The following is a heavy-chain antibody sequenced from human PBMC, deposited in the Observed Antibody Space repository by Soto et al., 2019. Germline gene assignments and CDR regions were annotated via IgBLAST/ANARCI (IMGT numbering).Heavy chain of an antibody. CDR1: GYTFTGYG. CDR2: ISGAGHTI. V-gene: IGHV3-48*02. CDR3: ARDMSGWTGTVWFDP. D-gene: IGHD1-1*01. J-gene: IGHJ5*02. Sequence: EVQLVESGGGLVQPGGSLRLSCAASGYTFTGYGMNWVRQAPGKGLEWISYISGAGHTIYYADSVKGRFTVSRDSATNSVYLQVSSLRDDDTAIYYCARDMSGWTGTVWFDPWGQGTLVTVTS.